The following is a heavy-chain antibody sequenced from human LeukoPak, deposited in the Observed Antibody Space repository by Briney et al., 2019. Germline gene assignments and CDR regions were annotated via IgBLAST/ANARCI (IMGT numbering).Heavy chain of an antibody. CDR1: GFTFSSYA. Sequence: QSGGSLRLSCAASGFTFSSYAMSWVRQAPGKGLEWVSAISGSGGSTYYADSVKGRFTISRDNSKSTLYLQMNSLRAEDTAVYYCAREIFGSGSYPDYWGQGTLVTVSS. J-gene: IGHJ4*02. V-gene: IGHV3-23*01. CDR2: ISGSGGST. D-gene: IGHD3-10*01. CDR3: AREIFGSGSYPDY.